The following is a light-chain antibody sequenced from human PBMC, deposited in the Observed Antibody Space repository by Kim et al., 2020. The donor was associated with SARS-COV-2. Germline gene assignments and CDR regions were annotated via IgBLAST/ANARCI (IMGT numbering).Light chain of an antibody. V-gene: IGLV2-11*01. CDR1: SSDVGGYNY. Sequence: PGQSLTISCTGTSSDVGGYNYVSWYQQHPGKAPKLMIYDVSKRPSGVPDRFSGSKSGNTASLTISGLQAEDEADYYCCSYAGSSYVFGTGTKVTVL. CDR3: CSYAGSSYV. J-gene: IGLJ1*01. CDR2: DVS.